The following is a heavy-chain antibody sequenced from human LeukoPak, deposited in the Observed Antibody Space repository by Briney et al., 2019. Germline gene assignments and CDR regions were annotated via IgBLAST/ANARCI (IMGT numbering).Heavy chain of an antibody. Sequence: GGSLRLSCAASGLTFSDYYMSWIRQTPGKGLEWVAYIRSSGSTIYYADSVKGRFTISRDNAKNSLYLQMNSLRAEDTAVYYCARVSDTGYGGPPWGQGTLVTVSS. CDR3: ARVSDTGYGGPP. V-gene: IGHV3-11*04. CDR2: IRSSGSTI. D-gene: IGHD4-23*01. J-gene: IGHJ5*02. CDR1: GLTFSDYY.